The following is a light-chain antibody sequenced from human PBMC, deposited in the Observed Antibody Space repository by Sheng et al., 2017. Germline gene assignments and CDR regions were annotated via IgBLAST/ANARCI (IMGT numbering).Light chain of an antibody. V-gene: IGKV1-5*03. Sequence: DVQMTQSPSTLSASVGDTITITCRTSQSINNWLAWYQQKPGKAPNLLIFKASYLKSGVPSRFSGSGSGTDFTLTINSLQPDDFATYYCQQYNSHPPTFGGGTKVEI. J-gene: IGKJ4*01. CDR1: QSINNW. CDR2: KAS. CDR3: QQYNSHPPT.